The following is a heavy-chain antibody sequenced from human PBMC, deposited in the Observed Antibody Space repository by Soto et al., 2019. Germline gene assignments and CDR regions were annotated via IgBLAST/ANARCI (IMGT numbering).Heavy chain of an antibody. D-gene: IGHD6-19*01. CDR3: ASHIADSSGWYPHDY. Sequence: QVQLQESGPGLVKPSETLSLTCTVSGGSISSYYWSWIRQPPGKGLEWIGYIYYSGSTNYNPSLKSRVTISVDTSKNQFSMKLSSVTAADTAVYYCASHIADSSGWYPHDYWGQGTLVTVSS. V-gene: IGHV4-59*08. CDR2: IYYSGST. J-gene: IGHJ4*02. CDR1: GGSISSYY.